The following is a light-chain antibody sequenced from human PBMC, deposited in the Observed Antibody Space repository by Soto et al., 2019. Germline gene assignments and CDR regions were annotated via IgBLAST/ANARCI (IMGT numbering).Light chain of an antibody. J-gene: IGLJ2*01. CDR2: TTT. Sequence: QSVLTQPPSVSRAPGQRVTISCTGSSSNIGAGYDVHWYQQLPGRAPKLLIYTTTNRPSGVPDRFSGSKSGASGSLAVTGLQAEDEADYYCQTCDSSLNVVFGGGTKLTVL. V-gene: IGLV1-40*01. CDR3: QTCDSSLNVV. CDR1: SSNIGAGYD.